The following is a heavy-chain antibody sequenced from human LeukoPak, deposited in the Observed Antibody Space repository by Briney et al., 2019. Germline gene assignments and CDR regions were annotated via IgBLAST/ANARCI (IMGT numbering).Heavy chain of an antibody. CDR3: AREDIVVVPAAPESSYYGMDV. D-gene: IGHD2-2*01. Sequence: GGSLRLSCAASGFTFSSYAMHWVRQAPGKGLEWVAVISYDGSNKYYADSVKGRFTISRDNSKNTLYLQMNSLRAEDTAVYYCAREDIVVVPAAPESSYYGMDVWGQGTTVTVSS. CDR1: GFTFSSYA. V-gene: IGHV3-30-3*01. J-gene: IGHJ6*02. CDR2: ISYDGSNK.